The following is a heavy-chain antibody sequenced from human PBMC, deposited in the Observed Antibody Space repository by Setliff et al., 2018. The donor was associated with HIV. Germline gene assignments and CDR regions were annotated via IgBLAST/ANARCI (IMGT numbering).Heavy chain of an antibody. CDR3: ARQSYYYYNMDV. Sequence: GESLKISCKGSGYSFASYWISWVRQMPGKGLEWMGRIDPTDSYINDSPPYQGHVTISVDKPISTVYLQWSSLKASDTAIYYCARQSYYYYNMDVWGQGTTVTV. CDR1: GYSFASYW. D-gene: IGHD2-21*01. V-gene: IGHV5-10-1*01. CDR2: IDPTDSYI. J-gene: IGHJ6*02.